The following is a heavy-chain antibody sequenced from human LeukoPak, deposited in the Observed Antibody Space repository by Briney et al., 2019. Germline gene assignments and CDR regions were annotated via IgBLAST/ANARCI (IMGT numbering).Heavy chain of an antibody. V-gene: IGHV1-24*01. CDR3: ATAKLSGSYSPYYFDY. D-gene: IGHD1-26*01. CDR1: GGTFSSYA. J-gene: IGHJ4*02. CDR2: FDPEDGET. Sequence: GASVKVSCKASGGTFSSYAISWVRQAPGQGLEWMGGFDPEDGETIYAQKFQGRVTMTEDTSTDTAYMELSSLRSEDTAVYYCATAKLSGSYSPYYFDYWGQGTLVTVSS.